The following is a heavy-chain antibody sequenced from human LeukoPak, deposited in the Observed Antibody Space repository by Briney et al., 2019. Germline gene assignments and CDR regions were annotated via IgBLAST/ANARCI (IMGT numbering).Heavy chain of an antibody. CDR3: AREKVEMATITDY. CDR1: GFTFSSYS. Sequence: GGSLRLSCAASGFTFSSYSMNWVRQAPGKGLEWVSSISSSSSYIYYADSVKGRFTIFRDNAENSLYLQMNSLRAEDTAVYYCAREKVEMATITDYWGQGTLVTVSS. V-gene: IGHV3-21*01. D-gene: IGHD5-24*01. J-gene: IGHJ4*02. CDR2: ISSSSSYI.